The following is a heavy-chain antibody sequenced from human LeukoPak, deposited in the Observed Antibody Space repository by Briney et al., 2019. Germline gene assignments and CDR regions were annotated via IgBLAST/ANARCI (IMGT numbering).Heavy chain of an antibody. J-gene: IGHJ4*02. CDR3: AIPPGYCGNDCSFDH. CDR1: GYSFSNYW. V-gene: IGHV5-51*01. Sequence: KPGESLKISCEGSGYSFSNYWIGWVRQMPGKGLEWMGIIYPGDHETRYSPSFQGLVTISVDKSISTAYLQWSSLKASDTAMCYCAIPPGYCGNDCSFDHWGQGTLVTVSS. D-gene: IGHD2-21*02. CDR2: IYPGDHET.